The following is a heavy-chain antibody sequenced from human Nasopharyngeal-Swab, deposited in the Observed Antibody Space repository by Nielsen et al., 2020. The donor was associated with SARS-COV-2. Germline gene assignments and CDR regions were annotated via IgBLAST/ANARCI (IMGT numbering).Heavy chain of an antibody. J-gene: IGHJ4*02. Sequence: WIRQPPGKALEWLALIDWDDDKYYSTPLKTRLTISKDTSKNQVVLTMTNMDPVDTATYYCARIPPLDYYFDYWGQGTLVTVSS. CDR2: IDWDDDK. CDR3: ARIPPLDYYFDY. D-gene: IGHD3/OR15-3a*01. V-gene: IGHV2-70*01.